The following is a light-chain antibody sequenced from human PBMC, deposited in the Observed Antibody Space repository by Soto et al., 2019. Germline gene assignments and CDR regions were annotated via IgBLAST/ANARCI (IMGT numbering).Light chain of an antibody. J-gene: IGKJ2*01. V-gene: IGKV3-15*01. Sequence: EIVMTQSPASLSVSPGDGATLSCRASQSVASNVAWYQQKPGQGPRLLIHGASTRAVGVPARFSGRGSGTDFNLTISSLQYEDFAVYYCQQYHNWPPQYTFGQGTKLQIK. CDR3: QQYHNWPPQYT. CDR2: GAS. CDR1: QSVASN.